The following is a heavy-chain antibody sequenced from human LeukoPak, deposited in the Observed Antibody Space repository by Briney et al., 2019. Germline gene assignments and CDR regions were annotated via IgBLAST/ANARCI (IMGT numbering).Heavy chain of an antibody. J-gene: IGHJ5*02. CDR1: GFTFSSYG. CDR3: ARGDGYCSGGSCYWWFDP. CDR2: IWYDGSNK. D-gene: IGHD2-15*01. Sequence: PGRSLRLSCAASGFTFSSYGMHWVRQAPGKGLEWVAVIWYDGSNKYYADSVKGRFTISRDNSKNTLYLQMNSLRAEDTAVYYCARGDGYCSGGSCYWWFDPWGQGTLVTVSS. V-gene: IGHV3-33*01.